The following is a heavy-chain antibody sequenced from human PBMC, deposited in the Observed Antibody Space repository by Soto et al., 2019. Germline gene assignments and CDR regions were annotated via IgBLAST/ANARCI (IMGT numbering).Heavy chain of an antibody. CDR1: GGSFSGYY. V-gene: IGHV4-34*01. CDR2: INHSGST. CDR3: ARSRPPPPLPPFAYYYMDV. Sequence: SETLSLTCAVYGGSFSGYYWSWIRQPPGKGLEWIGEINHSGSTNYNPSLKSRVTISVDTSKNQFSLKLSSVTAADTAVYYCARSRPPPPLPPFAYYYMDVWGKGTTVTVSS. J-gene: IGHJ6*03.